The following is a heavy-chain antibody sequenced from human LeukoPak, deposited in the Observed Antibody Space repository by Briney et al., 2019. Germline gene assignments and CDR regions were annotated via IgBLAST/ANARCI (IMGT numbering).Heavy chain of an antibody. CDR1: GGSISSSNW. CDR2: IYHSGST. J-gene: IGHJ6*02. Sequence: SETLSLTCAVSGGSISSSNWWSWVRQPPGKGLEWIGEIYHSGSTNYNPSLKSRVTISVDKSKNQFSLKLSSVTGADTAVYYCARDNHDYGDFFYYYYGMDVWGQGTTVTVSS. D-gene: IGHD4-17*01. CDR3: ARDNHDYGDFFYYYYGMDV. V-gene: IGHV4-4*02.